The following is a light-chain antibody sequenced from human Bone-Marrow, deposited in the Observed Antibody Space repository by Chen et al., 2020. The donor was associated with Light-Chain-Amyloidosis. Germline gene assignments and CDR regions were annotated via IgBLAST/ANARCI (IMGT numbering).Light chain of an antibody. CDR3: QSADSSGTYEVI. CDR1: DLPTKY. Sequence: SYELTQPPSVSVSPGQTARITCSGDDLPTKYAYWYQQKPGQAPVLVIHRDTERPSGISERFSGSSSGTTATLTISGVQAEDEAAYDCQSADSSGTYEVIFGGGTKLTVL. CDR2: RDT. V-gene: IGLV3-25*03. J-gene: IGLJ2*01.